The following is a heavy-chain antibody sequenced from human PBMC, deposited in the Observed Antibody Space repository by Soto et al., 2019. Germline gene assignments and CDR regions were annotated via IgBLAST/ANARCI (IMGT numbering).Heavy chain of an antibody. J-gene: IGHJ4*01. V-gene: IGHV5-51*01. CDR3: ARHGNYYDI. CDR2: IYPRDSDA. Sequence: GESLKISCQVSGSPFSDYWIAWVRQVPGRGLEWMGIIYPRDSDARYSPSFQGQVTISVDTSIATVSLQWSSLKASDTAIYYCARHGNYYDIWGHGTPVTVSS. CDR1: GSPFSDYW. D-gene: IGHD3-22*01.